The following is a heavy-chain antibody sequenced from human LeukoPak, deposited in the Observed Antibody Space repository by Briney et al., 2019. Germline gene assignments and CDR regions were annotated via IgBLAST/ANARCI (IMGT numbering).Heavy chain of an antibody. CDR3: ARDRGFCSGTSCYGEFDY. CDR2: IRYDGSNK. V-gene: IGHV3-30*02. D-gene: IGHD2-15*01. J-gene: IGHJ4*02. CDR1: GFTFSSYG. Sequence: GGSLRLSCAASGFTFSSYGMHWVRQAPGKGLEWVAFIRYDGSNKYYADSVKGRFTISRDNSKNTLYLQMNSLRAEDTAVYYCARDRGFCSGTSCYGEFDYWGQGTLVTVSS.